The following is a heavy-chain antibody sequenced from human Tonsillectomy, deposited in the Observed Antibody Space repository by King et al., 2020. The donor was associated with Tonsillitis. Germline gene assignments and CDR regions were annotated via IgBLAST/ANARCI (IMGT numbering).Heavy chain of an antibody. V-gene: IGHV4-39*07. Sequence: LQLQESGPGLVKPSETLSLTCTVSGGSISSSSSYWGWIRQPPGKGLEWIGSFYYSGSTYYNPSLKSRVIISVDTSKNQFSLKLSSVTAADTAVYYCARTDYGEYFFDYWGQGTLVTVSS. J-gene: IGHJ4*02. D-gene: IGHD4-17*01. CDR2: FYYSGST. CDR1: GGSISSSSSY. CDR3: ARTDYGEYFFDY.